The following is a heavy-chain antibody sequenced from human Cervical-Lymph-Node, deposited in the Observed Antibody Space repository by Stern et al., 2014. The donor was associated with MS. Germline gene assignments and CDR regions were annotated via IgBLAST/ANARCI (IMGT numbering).Heavy chain of an antibody. Sequence: QVQLQESGPGLVKPSQTLSLTCTVSGGSMNSRPYYWNWLRQPAGKALEWIGRIYISGSTNYKPSLASRVTISIDTSKNQLSLKLRSVPAADTAVYYCAREGETSDFFPFDYWGQGAQVIVSS. V-gene: IGHV4-61*02. CDR2: IYISGST. J-gene: IGHJ4*02. D-gene: IGHD3/OR15-3a*01. CDR3: AREGETSDFFPFDY. CDR1: GGSMNSRPYY.